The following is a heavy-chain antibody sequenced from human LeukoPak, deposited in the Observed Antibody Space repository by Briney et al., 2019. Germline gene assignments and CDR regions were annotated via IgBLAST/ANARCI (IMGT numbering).Heavy chain of an antibody. Sequence: GGSLRLSCAASGFTVSSNYMSWVRQAPGKGLEWVSVIFSGGSTYYADSVKGRFTISRDNSKNTLYLQMNSLRAEDTAVYYCARIVRVYYYDSSGFYWGQGTLVTVSS. J-gene: IGHJ4*02. D-gene: IGHD3-22*01. CDR3: ARIVRVYYYDSSGFY. CDR1: GFTVSSNY. V-gene: IGHV3-66*01. CDR2: IFSGGST.